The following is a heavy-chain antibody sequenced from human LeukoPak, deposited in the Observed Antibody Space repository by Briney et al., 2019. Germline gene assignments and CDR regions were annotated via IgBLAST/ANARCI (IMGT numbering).Heavy chain of an antibody. Sequence: SETLSLTCTVSGGSISSSSYYWGWIREPPGKGLEWIGSIYYSGSTYYNPSLKSRVTISVDTSKNQFSLKLSSVTAADTAVYYCARCGTYYDFWSGYYYRENNWFDPWGQGTLVTVSS. CDR3: ARCGTYYDFWSGYYYRENNWFDP. V-gene: IGHV4-39*01. CDR2: IYYSGST. CDR1: GGSISSSSYY. J-gene: IGHJ5*02. D-gene: IGHD3-3*01.